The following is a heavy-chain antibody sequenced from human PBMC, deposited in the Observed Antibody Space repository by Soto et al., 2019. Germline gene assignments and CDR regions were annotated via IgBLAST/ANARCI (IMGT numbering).Heavy chain of an antibody. CDR1: GFTFSSYA. Sequence: EVQLLESGGGLVQPGGSLRLSCAASGFTFSSYAMSWVRQAPGKGLEWVSGISGSGGSTYYADSVKGRFTISRDNSKNTLYLQMNSLRAEDTAVYYCANLGGEIAAAGYYYYYDMDVWGQGTTVTVSS. CDR3: ANLGGEIAAAGYYYYYDMDV. CDR2: ISGSGGST. D-gene: IGHD6-13*01. V-gene: IGHV3-23*01. J-gene: IGHJ6*02.